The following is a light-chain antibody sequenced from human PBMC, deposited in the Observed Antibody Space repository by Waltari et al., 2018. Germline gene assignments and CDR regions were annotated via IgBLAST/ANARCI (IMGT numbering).Light chain of an antibody. CDR1: SSDVGGYNY. J-gene: IGLJ2*01. V-gene: IGLV2-8*01. CDR2: EVS. CDR3: SSYAGSNTVV. Sequence: QSALTQPPSASGSPGQPVTISCTGTSSDVGGYNYVPWYQQHPGKAPQLMIYEVSKRPSGVPDRFSGSKSGNTASLTVSGLQAEDEADYYCSSYAGSNTVVFGGGTKLTVL.